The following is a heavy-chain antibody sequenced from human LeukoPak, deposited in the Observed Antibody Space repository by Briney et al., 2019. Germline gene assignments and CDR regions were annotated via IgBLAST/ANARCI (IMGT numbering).Heavy chain of an antibody. D-gene: IGHD3-3*01. J-gene: IGHJ4*02. V-gene: IGHV3-23*01. CDR1: GFTFSSYA. Sequence: PGGSLRLSCAASGFTFSSYAMSWVRQAPGKGLEWVSAISGSGGSTYYADSVKGRFTISRDNSKNTLYLQMNSLRAEDTAVYYCAKERDYDFWSGYLNSFDYWSQGTLVTVSS. CDR3: AKERDYDFWSGYLNSFDY. CDR2: ISGSGGST.